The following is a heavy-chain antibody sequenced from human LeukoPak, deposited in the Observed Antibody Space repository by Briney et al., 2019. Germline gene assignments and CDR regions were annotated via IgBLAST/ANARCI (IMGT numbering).Heavy chain of an antibody. CDR1: GYTLTDYY. J-gene: IGHJ3*02. Sequence: ASVKVSCKASGYTLTDYYMHWVRQAPGQGLEWMGWINPNSGGTNYAQKFRGRVTMTRDTSISTAYMELSRLRSDDTAVYYCARSPAVKVGNDAFDIWGQGTMVTVSS. D-gene: IGHD1-26*01. CDR3: ARSPAVKVGNDAFDI. CDR2: INPNSGGT. V-gene: IGHV1-2*02.